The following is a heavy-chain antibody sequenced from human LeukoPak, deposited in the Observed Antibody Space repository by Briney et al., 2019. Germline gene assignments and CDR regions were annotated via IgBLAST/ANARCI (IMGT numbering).Heavy chain of an antibody. V-gene: IGHV3-20*04. CDR2: INWNGGST. CDR1: GFTFDDYG. Sequence: GGPLRLSCTASGFTFDDYGMSWVRQAPGKGLEWVSGINWNGGSTGYADSVKGRFTISRDNAKNSLYLQMNSLRAEDTALYYCARRYCSSSTCYTWLYFDSWGQGTLVTVSS. CDR3: ARRYCSSSTCYTWLYFDS. J-gene: IGHJ4*02. D-gene: IGHD2-2*02.